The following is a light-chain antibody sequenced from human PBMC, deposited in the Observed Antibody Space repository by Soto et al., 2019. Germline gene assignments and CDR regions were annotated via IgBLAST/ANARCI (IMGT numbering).Light chain of an antibody. CDR3: QQYNNWPLT. CDR2: GAS. CDR1: QNINNN. Sequence: EIVMTQSPATLSVSPGERATLSCRASQNINNNLAWYQQKPGQGPRLLISGASSRATGIPARFSGSGSGTGFTLTISSLQSEDFAIYYCQQYNNWPLTFGGGTKVEIK. J-gene: IGKJ4*01. V-gene: IGKV3-15*01.